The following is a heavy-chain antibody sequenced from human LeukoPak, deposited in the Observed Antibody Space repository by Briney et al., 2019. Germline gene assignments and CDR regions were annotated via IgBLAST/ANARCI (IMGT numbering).Heavy chain of an antibody. CDR1: GFTFSNSW. Sequence: GGSLRLSCAGSGFTFSNSWMGWVRQAPGKGLEWVANVQHIGGESYYVDSVKGRFTISRDNAKNSVYLQMNSLADDDAAVYYCATYSNLKAREFRYWGQGALVTV. CDR2: VQHIGGES. V-gene: IGHV3-7*01. J-gene: IGHJ1*01. D-gene: IGHD4-11*01. CDR3: ATYSNLKAREFRY.